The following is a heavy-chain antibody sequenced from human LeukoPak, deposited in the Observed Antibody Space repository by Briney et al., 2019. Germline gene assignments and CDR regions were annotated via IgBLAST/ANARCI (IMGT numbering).Heavy chain of an antibody. CDR2: ISGRGGST. V-gene: IGHV3-23*01. D-gene: IGHD3-22*01. CDR1: GFTFSSYA. J-gene: IGHJ4*02. Sequence: PGGSLRLSCAASGFTFSSYAMSWVRQAPGKGLEWVSAISGRGGSTYYADSVKGRFTISRDNSKNTLYLQMNSLRAEDTAVYYCAKKPSGYYDSSGYYYPFDYWGQGTLVTVSS. CDR3: AKKPSGYYDSSGYYYPFDY.